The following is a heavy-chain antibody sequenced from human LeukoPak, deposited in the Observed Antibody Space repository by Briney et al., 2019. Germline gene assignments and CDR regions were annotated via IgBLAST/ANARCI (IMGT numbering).Heavy chain of an antibody. CDR2: INHSGST. CDR3: ARVRGGGYSYGYLIDY. CDR1: GGSFSGYY. Sequence: PSETLSLTCAVYGGSFSGYYWSWIRQPPGKGLEWIGEINHSGSTNYNPSLKSRVTISVDTSKNQFSLKLSSVTAADTAVYYCARVRGGGYSYGYLIDYWGQGTLVTVSS. V-gene: IGHV4-34*01. J-gene: IGHJ4*02. D-gene: IGHD5-18*01.